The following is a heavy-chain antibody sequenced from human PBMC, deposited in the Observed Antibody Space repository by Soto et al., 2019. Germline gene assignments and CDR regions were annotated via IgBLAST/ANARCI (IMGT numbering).Heavy chain of an antibody. Sequence: SETLSLTCAVYGGSFSGYYWSWIRQPPGKGLEWIGEINHSGSTNYNPSLKSRVTISVDTSKNQFSLKLSSVTAADTAVYYCARLWGERYYDSSGYRYYYYGMDVWGQGTTVT. CDR3: ARLWGERYYDSSGYRYYYYGMDV. J-gene: IGHJ6*02. CDR1: GGSFSGYY. V-gene: IGHV4-34*01. D-gene: IGHD3-22*01. CDR2: INHSGST.